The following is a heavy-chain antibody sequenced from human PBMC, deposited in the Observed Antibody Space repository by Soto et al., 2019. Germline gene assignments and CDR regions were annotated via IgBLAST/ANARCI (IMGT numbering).Heavy chain of an antibody. V-gene: IGHV2-70*01. Sequence: ESGPTLVNPTQTLTLTCTFSGFSLSTSGMCVSWIRQPPGKALEWLALIDWDDDKHYSTSLKTRLTISKDTSKNQVVLTMNNMDPVDTATYYCARSWDSNYAYPNYYYYGMDVWGQGTTVTVSS. CDR2: IDWDDDK. CDR3: ARSWDSNYAYPNYYYYGMDV. J-gene: IGHJ6*02. D-gene: IGHD4-4*01. CDR1: GFSLSTSGMC.